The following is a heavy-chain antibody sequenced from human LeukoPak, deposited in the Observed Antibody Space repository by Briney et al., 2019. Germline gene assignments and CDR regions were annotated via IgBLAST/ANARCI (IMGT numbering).Heavy chain of an antibody. Sequence: GGSLRLSCAASGFTFSSYSMNWVRQAPGKGLEWVSSISSSSSYIYYADSVKGRFTISRDNAKNSLYLQMNSLRAEDTAVYYCASIRRIGSPFDTWGQGTMVTVSS. J-gene: IGHJ3*02. CDR3: ASIRRIGSPFDT. D-gene: IGHD1-26*01. V-gene: IGHV3-21*01. CDR2: ISSSSSYI. CDR1: GFTFSSYS.